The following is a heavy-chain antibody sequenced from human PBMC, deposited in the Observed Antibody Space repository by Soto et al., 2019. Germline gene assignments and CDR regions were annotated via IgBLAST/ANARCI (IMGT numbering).Heavy chain of an antibody. CDR3: ARDSGKGAYFDY. CDR2: IRNKANSYTT. D-gene: IGHD1-26*01. V-gene: IGHV3-72*01. CDR1: GFTFSDHY. J-gene: IGHJ4*01. Sequence: EVQLVESGGGLVQPGGSQRLSCEASGFTFSDHYMDWVRQAPGKGLEWVGRIRNKANSYTTDYAASVKGRFTISRDDSKDSLYIQMNSLKTEDTAIYYSARDSGKGAYFDYWGHGTLATVSS.